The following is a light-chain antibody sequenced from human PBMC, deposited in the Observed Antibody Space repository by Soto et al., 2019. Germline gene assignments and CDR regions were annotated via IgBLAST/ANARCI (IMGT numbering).Light chain of an antibody. CDR1: QGIGND. V-gene: IGKV1-6*01. CDR3: LQDYVYPWT. Sequence: AIQVTQSPSSLSASVGDRVTISCRASQGIGNDLGWYQQKPGKAPKLLIYEASTLQTGVASRFSGSGSGTDFTLTISSLPPEDCATYYCLQDYVYPWTFGQGTKVEVK. CDR2: EAS. J-gene: IGKJ1*01.